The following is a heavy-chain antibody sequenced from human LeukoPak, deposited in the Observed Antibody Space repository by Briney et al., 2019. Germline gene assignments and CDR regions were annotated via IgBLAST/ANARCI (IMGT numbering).Heavy chain of an antibody. J-gene: IGHJ4*02. CDR1: GGSFSGYY. CDR3: ARLLGPRFDY. Sequence: LSETLSLTCAVYGGSFSGYYWSWIRQPPGKGLEWIGEINHSGSTNYNPSLKSRVTISVDTSKNQFSLKLSSVTAADTAVYYCARLLGPRFDYWGQGTLVTVSS. CDR2: INHSGST. V-gene: IGHV4-34*01.